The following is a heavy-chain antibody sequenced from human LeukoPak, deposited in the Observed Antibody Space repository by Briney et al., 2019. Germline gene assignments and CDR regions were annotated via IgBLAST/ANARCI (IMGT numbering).Heavy chain of an antibody. CDR1: GFTLNIPL. J-gene: IGHJ4*02. Sequence: GGALRLSLVAPGFTLNIPLVNLVPPAPGKGLEWVATIKPDGNDKFLVDSVKGRFTISRDNAKTSLFLQMNSLRAEDTAMYYCTTSDCEYWGQGALVTVSS. CDR2: IKPDGNDK. V-gene: IGHV3-7*03. CDR3: TTSDCEY.